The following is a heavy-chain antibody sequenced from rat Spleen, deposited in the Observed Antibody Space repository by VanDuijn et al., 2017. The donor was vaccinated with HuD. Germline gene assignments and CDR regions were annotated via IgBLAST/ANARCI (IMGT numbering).Heavy chain of an antibody. J-gene: IGHJ2*01. CDR1: GFTFSNYD. V-gene: IGHV2S12*01. CDR3: ARPNY. CDR2: ISSGGDT. Sequence: VQLVESGGGLVQPGRSLKLSCAASGFTFSNYDMAWVRQPPGEGLEWIAAISSGGDTYYNSALRSRLSISRDTSKSQVFLKTNSLQTEDTAMYFCARPNYWGQGVMVTVSS.